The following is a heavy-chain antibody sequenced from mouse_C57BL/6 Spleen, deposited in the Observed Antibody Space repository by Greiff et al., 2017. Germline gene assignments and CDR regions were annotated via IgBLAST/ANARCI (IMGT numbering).Heavy chain of an antibody. CDR2: ISYDGSN. V-gene: IGHV3-6*01. CDR3: AREGWDGDY. CDR1: GYSITSGYY. Sequence: EVKLVESGHGLVKPSQSLSLTCSVTGYSITSGYYWNWIRQFPGNKLEWMGYISYDGSNNYNPSLKNRISITRDTSKNQFFLKLNSVTTEDTATYYCAREGWDGDYWGQGTTLTVSS. D-gene: IGHD4-1*01. J-gene: IGHJ2*01.